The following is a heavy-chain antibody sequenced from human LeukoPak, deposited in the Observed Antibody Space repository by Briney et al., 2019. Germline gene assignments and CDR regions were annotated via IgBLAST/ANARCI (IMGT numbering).Heavy chain of an antibody. Sequence: GGSLRLSREISGFNFSHYGMHWVRQAPGKGLEWVADISHDASNIYYADSVKGRFTISRDNAKNTLFSQLNSLRGDDTAVYYCAKDLNSFIVVVTIYGMDVWGQGTTVIVSS. J-gene: IGHJ6*02. V-gene: IGHV3-30*18. CDR1: GFNFSHYG. D-gene: IGHD2-15*01. CDR2: ISHDASNI. CDR3: AKDLNSFIVVVTIYGMDV.